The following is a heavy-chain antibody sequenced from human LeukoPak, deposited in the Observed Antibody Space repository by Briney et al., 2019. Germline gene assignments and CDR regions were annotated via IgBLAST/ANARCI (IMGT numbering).Heavy chain of an antibody. CDR2: IYYSGST. CDR1: GGSISSSSYY. J-gene: IGHJ3*02. Sequence: PSETLSLTCTVSGGSISSSSYYWGWIRQPPGKGLEWIGSIYYSGSTYYNPSLKSRVTISVDTSKNQFSLKLSSVIAADTAVYYCASTSLSSLEWSADSEIDAFDIWGQGTMVTVSS. D-gene: IGHD3-3*01. V-gene: IGHV4-39*01. CDR3: ASTSLSSLEWSADSEIDAFDI.